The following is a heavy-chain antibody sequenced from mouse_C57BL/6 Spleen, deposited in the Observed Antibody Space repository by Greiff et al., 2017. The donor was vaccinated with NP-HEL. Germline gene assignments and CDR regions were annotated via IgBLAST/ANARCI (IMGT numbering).Heavy chain of an antibody. J-gene: IGHJ2*01. V-gene: IGHV1-50*01. CDR2: IDPSDSYT. CDR3: ARLVYYYGSSHFDY. CDR1: GYTFTSYW. D-gene: IGHD1-1*01. Sequence: VQLQQPGAELVKPGASVKLSCKASGYTFTSYWMQWVKQRPGQGLEWIGEIDPSDSYTNYTQKFKGKATLTVDTSSSTAYMQLSSLTSEDSAVYYCARLVYYYGSSHFDYWGQGTTLTVSS.